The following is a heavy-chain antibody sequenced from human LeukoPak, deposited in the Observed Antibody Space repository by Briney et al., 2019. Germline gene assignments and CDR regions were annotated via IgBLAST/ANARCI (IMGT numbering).Heavy chain of an antibody. CDR3: VKQYYYGSGRFPFDY. D-gene: IGHD3-10*01. J-gene: IGHJ4*02. CDR2: ISNNGGST. Sequence: PGGSLRLSCSASGFTFSSYAMHWVRQAPGKGLEYVSAISNNGGSTYYADSVKGRFTISRDNSKNTLYLQMSSLRAEDTAVYYCVKQYYYGSGRFPFDYWGQGTLVTVSS. CDR1: GFTFSSYA. V-gene: IGHV3-64D*06.